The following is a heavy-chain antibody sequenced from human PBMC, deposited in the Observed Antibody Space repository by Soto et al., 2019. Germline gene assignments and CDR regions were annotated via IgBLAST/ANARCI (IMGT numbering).Heavy chain of an antibody. V-gene: IGHV4-59*01. J-gene: IGHJ4*02. CDR3: ARGRFPNRYYFDY. CDR1: GGSISSYY. CDR2: IYYSGST. D-gene: IGHD3-10*01. Sequence: SETLSLTCTVSGGSISSYYWSWIRQPPGKGLEWIGYIYYSGSTNYNPSLKSRVTISVDTSKNQFSLKLSSVTAADTAVYYCARGRFPNRYYFDYWGQGTLVTVSS.